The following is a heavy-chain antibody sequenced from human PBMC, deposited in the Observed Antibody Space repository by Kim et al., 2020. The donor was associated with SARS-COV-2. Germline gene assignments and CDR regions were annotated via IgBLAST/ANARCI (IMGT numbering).Heavy chain of an antibody. D-gene: IGHD6-19*01. V-gene: IGHV2-5*01. CDR3: AHSPRAVIAVASTSYDY. J-gene: IGHJ4*01. CDR2: IYWNADK. Sequence: SGPTLVKPTQTLTLTCTFSGFSLSTSGVGVGWIRQPPGKALEWLAIIYWNADKRYSPCLKSRLTITKDTSKNQVILTMTNMDSVHTTTYYCAHSPRAVIAVASTSYDYWFHGTPVTVSS. CDR1: GFSLSTSGVG.